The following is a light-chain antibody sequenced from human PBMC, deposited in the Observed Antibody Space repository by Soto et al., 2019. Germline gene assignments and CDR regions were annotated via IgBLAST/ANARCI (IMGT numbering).Light chain of an antibody. V-gene: IGKV4-1*01. J-gene: IGKJ3*01. Sequence: DIVMTQSPDSLSVSLGERATIKCRSSQSVLHRSNGNNYIAWYQQKPGQPPKLLIYWSSTRDSGVPDRFIGSGSRTDFTLPVSRLQAEDVALYYCQQSQSLPFTFGPGTKVHIQ. CDR1: QSVLHRSNGNNY. CDR2: WSS. CDR3: QQSQSLPFT.